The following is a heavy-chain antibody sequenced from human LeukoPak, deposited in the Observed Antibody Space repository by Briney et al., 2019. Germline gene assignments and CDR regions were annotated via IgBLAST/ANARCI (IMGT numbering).Heavy chain of an antibody. D-gene: IGHD3-10*01. CDR3: AKDLRYYGSGSYSYYFDY. Sequence: SVKGRFTISRDNSKNTLYLQMNSLRAEDTAVYYCAKDLRYYGSGSYSYYFDYWGQGTLVTVSS. J-gene: IGHJ4*02. V-gene: IGHV3-30*02.